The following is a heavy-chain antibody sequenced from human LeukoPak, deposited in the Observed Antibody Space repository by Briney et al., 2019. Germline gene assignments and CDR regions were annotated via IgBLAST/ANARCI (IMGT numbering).Heavy chain of an antibody. V-gene: IGHV3-21*01. CDR1: GFTFSSYS. CDR3: ARVSFYRHWNYVAYYYMDV. CDR2: ISSGSSYI. Sequence: GGSLRLSCAASGFTFSSYSMNWVRQAPGKGLEWVSSISSGSSYIYYADSVKGRFTISRDNAKNSLYLQMNSLRAEDTAVYYCARVSFYRHWNYVAYYYMDVWGKGTTVTVSS. D-gene: IGHD1-7*01. J-gene: IGHJ6*03.